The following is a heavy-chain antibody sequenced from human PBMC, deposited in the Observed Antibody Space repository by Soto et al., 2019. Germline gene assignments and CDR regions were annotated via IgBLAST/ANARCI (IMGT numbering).Heavy chain of an antibody. CDR2: ISYDGSNK. J-gene: IGHJ3*02. CDR3: AKWAARQWYAFDI. Sequence: QSGGSLRLSCAASGFTFRNYGMHWVRQAPGKGLEWVAVISYDGSNKYYADSVKGRFTISRDNSKNTLYLQMNGLRAEDTAVYYCAKWAARQWYAFDIWGQGTTVTVSS. V-gene: IGHV3-30*18. D-gene: IGHD6-6*01. CDR1: GFTFRNYG.